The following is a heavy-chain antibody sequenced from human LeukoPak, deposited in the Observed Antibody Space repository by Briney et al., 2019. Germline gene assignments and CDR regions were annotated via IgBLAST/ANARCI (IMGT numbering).Heavy chain of an antibody. CDR1: GGSISSYY. CDR3: ARYSNYGDYYYYYMDV. CDR2: IYYSGST. Sequence: SETLSLTCTVSGGSISSYYWSWIRQPPGKGLEWIGYIYYSGSTNYNPSLKSRVTISVDTSKKQISLKLSSVTAADTAVYYCARYSNYGDYYYYYMDVWGKGTTVTVSS. J-gene: IGHJ6*03. D-gene: IGHD4-11*01. V-gene: IGHV4-59*01.